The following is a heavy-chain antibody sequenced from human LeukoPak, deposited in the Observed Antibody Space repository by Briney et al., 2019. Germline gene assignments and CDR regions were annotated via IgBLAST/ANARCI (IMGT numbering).Heavy chain of an antibody. CDR3: ATDRGYCSGGSCYYYYGMDV. Sequence: ASVKVSCKVSGYTLTELSMHWVRQAPGKGLEWMGGFDPEDGETIYAQKFQGRVTMTEDTSTDTAYMELSSLRSEVTAVYYCATDRGYCSGGSCYYYYGMDVWGQGTTVTVSS. J-gene: IGHJ6*02. CDR1: GYTLTELS. CDR2: FDPEDGET. V-gene: IGHV1-24*01. D-gene: IGHD2-15*01.